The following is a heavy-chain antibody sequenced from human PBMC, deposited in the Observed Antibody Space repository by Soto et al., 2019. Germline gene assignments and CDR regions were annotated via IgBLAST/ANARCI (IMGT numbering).Heavy chain of an antibody. CDR2: ISYDGSNK. J-gene: IGHJ4*02. V-gene: IGHV3-30*18. CDR3: AKDTWPYGSGSYYFDY. D-gene: IGHD3-10*01. Sequence: GGSLRLSCAASGFTFSSYGMHWVRQAPGKGLEWVAVISYDGSNKYYADSVKGRFTISRDNSKNTLYLQMNSLRAEDTAVYYCAKDTWPYGSGSYYFDYWGQGTLVTVSS. CDR1: GFTFSSYG.